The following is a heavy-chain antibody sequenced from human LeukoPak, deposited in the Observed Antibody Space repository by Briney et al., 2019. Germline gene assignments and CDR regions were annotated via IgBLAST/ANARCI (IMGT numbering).Heavy chain of an antibody. CDR2: INQYGSET. J-gene: IGHJ4*02. V-gene: IGHV3-7*01. CDR3: AREIFWSGYYSNLHFDY. D-gene: IGHD3-3*01. CDR1: GFSFSNHW. Sequence: GGSLRLSCAASGFSFSNHWMSWVRQAPGKGLEWVASINQYGSETYYVDSVKGRFTISRDNAKNSLFLQMSSLRAEDTAVYYCAREIFWSGYYSNLHFDYWGQGTLVTVSS.